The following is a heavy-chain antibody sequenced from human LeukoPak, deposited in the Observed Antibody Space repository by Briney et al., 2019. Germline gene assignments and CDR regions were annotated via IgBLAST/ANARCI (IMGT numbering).Heavy chain of an antibody. CDR3: ARGFYGSGSYSPPYYYMDV. Sequence: SETLSLTCTVSGGSISSYYWSWIRQPPGKGLEWSGYIYYSGSTNYNPSLKSRVTISVDTSKNQFSLKLSSVTAADTAVYYCARGFYGSGSYSPPYYYMDVWGKGTTVTISS. D-gene: IGHD3-10*01. J-gene: IGHJ6*03. CDR1: GGSISSYY. CDR2: IYYSGST. V-gene: IGHV4-59*01.